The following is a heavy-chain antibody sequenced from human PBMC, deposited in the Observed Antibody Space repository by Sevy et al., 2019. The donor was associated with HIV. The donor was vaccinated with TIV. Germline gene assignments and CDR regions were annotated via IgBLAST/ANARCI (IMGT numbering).Heavy chain of an antibody. D-gene: IGHD6-19*01. Sequence: SETLSLTCTVSGGSISSSSYYWGWIRQPPGKGLVWIGSIYYSGSTYYNPSLKSRVTISVDTSKNQFSLKLSSVTAADTAVYYCARQSIAVAGGEFDYWGQGTLVTVSS. CDR3: ARQSIAVAGGEFDY. J-gene: IGHJ4*02. CDR2: IYYSGST. CDR1: GGSISSSSYY. V-gene: IGHV4-39*01.